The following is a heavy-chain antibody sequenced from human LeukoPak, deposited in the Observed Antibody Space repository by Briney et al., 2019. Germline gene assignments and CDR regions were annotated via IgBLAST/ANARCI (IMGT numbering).Heavy chain of an antibody. D-gene: IGHD3-9*01. Sequence: GGSLRLSCAASGFIFDDYGMTWVRQTPGKGLEWVSGINWIGGSTGYADSVKGRFTISRDNAKNSLYLQMNSLRAEDTAVYYCARALRYFDWLSTSPEYNWFDPWGQGTLVTVSS. CDR1: GFIFDDYG. J-gene: IGHJ5*02. CDR2: INWIGGST. CDR3: ARALRYFDWLSTSPEYNWFDP. V-gene: IGHV3-20*04.